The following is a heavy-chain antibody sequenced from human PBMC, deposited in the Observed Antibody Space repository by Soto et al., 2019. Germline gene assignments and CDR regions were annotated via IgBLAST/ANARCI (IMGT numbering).Heavy chain of an antibody. Sequence: KPSEXXSLTXXVXXGSXSSGGYYWSSIRQPPGKGLEWIGYIYYSGSTYYNPSLKSRVTISVDTSKNQFSLKLSSVTAADTAVYYCARGPWGCSSTSCYVWFDPWGQGTLVTVSS. CDR3: ARGPWGCSSTSCYVWFDP. V-gene: IGHV4-31*02. CDR1: XGSXSSGGYY. J-gene: IGHJ5*02. D-gene: IGHD2-2*01. CDR2: IYYSGST.